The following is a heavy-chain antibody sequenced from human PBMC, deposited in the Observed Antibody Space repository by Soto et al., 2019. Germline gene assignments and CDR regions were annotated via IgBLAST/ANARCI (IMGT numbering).Heavy chain of an antibody. CDR1: GGSISSGGYY. J-gene: IGHJ4*02. CDR3: ARVLGRDPTILDGGAVIDY. V-gene: IGHV4-31*03. CDR2: IYYSGST. D-gene: IGHD5-12*01. Sequence: QVQLQESGPGLVKPSQTLSLTCTVSGGSISSGGYYWSWIRQHPGKGLEWIGYIYYSGSTYYNPSLKSRVTISVDTSKNQFSLKLSSVTAADTAVYYCARVLGRDPTILDGGAVIDYWGQGTLVTVSS.